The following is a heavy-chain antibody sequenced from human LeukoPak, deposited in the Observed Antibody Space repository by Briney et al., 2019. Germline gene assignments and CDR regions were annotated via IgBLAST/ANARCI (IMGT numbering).Heavy chain of an antibody. CDR3: ARGNTHAFDI. J-gene: IGHJ3*02. CDR2: INTDGSGT. CDR1: RFTFSSYW. D-gene: IGHD1/OR15-1a*01. Sequence: GGSLRLSCAASRFTFSSYWMHWVRQAPGKGLVWVSRINTDGSGTSYADSVKGRFTISRDNAKNTLYLQMSSLRAEDTAVYYCARGNTHAFDIWGQGTMVTVSS. V-gene: IGHV3-74*01.